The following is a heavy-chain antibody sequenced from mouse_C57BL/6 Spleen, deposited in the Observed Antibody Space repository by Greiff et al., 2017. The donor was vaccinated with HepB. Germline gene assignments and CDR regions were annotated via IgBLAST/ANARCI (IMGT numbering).Heavy chain of an antibody. CDR2: IYPGDGDT. CDR1: GYAFSSYW. D-gene: IGHD1-1*01. J-gene: IGHJ4*01. V-gene: IGHV1-80*01. Sequence: QVQLQQSGAELVKPGASVKISCKASGYAFSSYWMNWVKQRPGKGLEWIGQIYPGDGDTNYNGKFKGKATLTADKSSSTAYMQLSSLTSEDSAVYFCARNRITTVVAEDAMDYWGQGTSVTVSS. CDR3: ARNRITTVVAEDAMDY.